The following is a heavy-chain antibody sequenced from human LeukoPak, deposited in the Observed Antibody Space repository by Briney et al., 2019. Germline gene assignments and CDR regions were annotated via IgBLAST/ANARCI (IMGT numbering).Heavy chain of an antibody. D-gene: IGHD2-2*02. V-gene: IGHV3-30*04. CDR2: ISYDGSNK. Sequence: GGSLRLSCAASGFTFSSYAMHWVRQAPGKGLEWVAVISYDGSNKYYADSVKGRFTISRDNSKNTLYLQMNSLRAEDTAVYYCARRGTSCYTAPCYFDYWGQGTLVTVSS. CDR1: GFTFSSYA. J-gene: IGHJ4*02. CDR3: ARRGTSCYTAPCYFDY.